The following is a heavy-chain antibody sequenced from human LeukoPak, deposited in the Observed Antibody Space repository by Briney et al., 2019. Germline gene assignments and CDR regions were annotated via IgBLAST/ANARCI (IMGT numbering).Heavy chain of an antibody. CDR2: IGSSSSPI. Sequence: GGSLILSCAASGFTFSSYSMNWVRQAPGKGLEWVSYIGSSSSPIFYADSVKGRYTISRDNAQNSVYLQMNSLRDEDTAVYYCASDRNYSFDNWGQGTLVTVSS. CDR3: ASDRNYSFDN. J-gene: IGHJ4*02. CDR1: GFTFSSYS. V-gene: IGHV3-48*02. D-gene: IGHD2-21*01.